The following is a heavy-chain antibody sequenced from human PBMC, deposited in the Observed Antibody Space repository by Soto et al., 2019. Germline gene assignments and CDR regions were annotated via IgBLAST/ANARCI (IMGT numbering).Heavy chain of an antibody. J-gene: IGHJ4*02. V-gene: IGHV3-11*01. CDR3: ARDDYDSSGYYYRWIDY. CDR1: GFTFKDYH. D-gene: IGHD3-22*01. Sequence: GGSLRLSCAASGFTFKDYHMTWIRQAPGKGLEWISYISSSGDSIYYADSVKGRFTISRDSAKNSLLLQMNTLRVEDTAVYYCARDDYDSSGYYYRWIDYWGQGTPVTVSS. CDR2: ISSSGDSI.